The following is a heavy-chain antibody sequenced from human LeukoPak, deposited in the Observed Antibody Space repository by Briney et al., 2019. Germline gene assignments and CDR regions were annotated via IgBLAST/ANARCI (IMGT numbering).Heavy chain of an antibody. V-gene: IGHV4-34*01. CDR2: INHSGST. Sequence: PSETLSLTCAVYGGSFSGYYWSWIRQPPGKRLEWIGEINHSGSTNYNPSLKSRVTISVDTSKNQFSLKLSSVTAADTAVYYWASFGYDSSPWGMDYWGERTLVTVSS. D-gene: IGHD3-22*01. CDR3: ASFGYDSSPWGMDY. J-gene: IGHJ4*02. CDR1: GGSFSGYY.